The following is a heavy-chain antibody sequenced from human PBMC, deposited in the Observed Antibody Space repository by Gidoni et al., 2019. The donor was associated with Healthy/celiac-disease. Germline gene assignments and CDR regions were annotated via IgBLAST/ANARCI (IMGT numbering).Heavy chain of an antibody. CDR3: ARSVTGGNAHFDY. CDR2: ISSSSSKI. J-gene: IGHJ4*02. V-gene: IGHV3-21*01. Sequence: VPLVVSGGVLVTSGVSLSLSCAPSVFPFSSYRMHWVRQAPGKGLEWVSVISSSSSKIYDADAVKGRFTICRDNEKKSLYLQMNSRRDEETAVYCWARSVTGGNAHFDYWGQGTLVTVSS. D-gene: IGHD4-4*01. CDR1: VFPFSSYR.